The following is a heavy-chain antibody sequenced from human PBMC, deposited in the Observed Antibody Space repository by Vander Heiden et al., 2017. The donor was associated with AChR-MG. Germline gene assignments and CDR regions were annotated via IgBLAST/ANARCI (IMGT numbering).Heavy chain of an antibody. CDR3: ARAPGPYYYGSGSYYPLYYYYYYGMDV. J-gene: IGHJ6*02. D-gene: IGHD3-10*01. CDR2: ISYDGSNK. Sequence: QVQLVESGGGVVQPGRSLRRACAASGSTFSSYAMHWVTKAPGKGLEWVAVISYDGSNKYYADSVKGRFTISRDNSKNTLYLQMNSLRAEDTAVYYCARAPGPYYYGSGSYYPLYYYYYYGMDVWGQGTTVTVSS. CDR1: GSTFSSYA. V-gene: IGHV3-30-3*01.